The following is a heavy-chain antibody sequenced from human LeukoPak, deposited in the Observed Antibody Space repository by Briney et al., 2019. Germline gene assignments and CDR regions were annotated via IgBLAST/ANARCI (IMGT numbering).Heavy chain of an antibody. D-gene: IGHD4-17*01. CDR1: GDSMSGFY. V-gene: IGHV4-4*07. J-gene: IGHJ6*03. Sequence: PSETLSLICTVSGDSMSGFYGIWIRQPAGEGLQWIGRISTSGSTNYNPSLKGRVTMPVDRSTTEFSLTVRSVTAADTALYYCARGLPSYGDYVDYYFYMDVWGKGTTVTVSS. CDR2: ISTSGST. CDR3: ARGLPSYGDYVDYYFYMDV.